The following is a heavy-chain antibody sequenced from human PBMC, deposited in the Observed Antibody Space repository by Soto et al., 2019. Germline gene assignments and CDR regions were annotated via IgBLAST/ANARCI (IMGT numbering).Heavy chain of an antibody. Sequence: PGGSLRLSCAVSGFTFSSYSMNWVRQAPGKGLEWVSSISSSSSYIYYADSVKGRFTISRDNAKNSLYLQMNSLRAEDTAVYYCARDPRGRAGYSSSWYARENWFDPWGQGTLVTVSS. J-gene: IGHJ5*02. V-gene: IGHV3-21*01. D-gene: IGHD6-13*01. CDR2: ISSSSSYI. CDR3: ARDPRGRAGYSSSWYARENWFDP. CDR1: GFTFSSYS.